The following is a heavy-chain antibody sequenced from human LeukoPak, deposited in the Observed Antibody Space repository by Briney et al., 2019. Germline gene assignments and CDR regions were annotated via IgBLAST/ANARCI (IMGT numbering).Heavy chain of an antibody. J-gene: IGHJ4*02. V-gene: IGHV3-73*01. CDR3: ARPSSGFHF. CDR1: GFIFSDFA. D-gene: IGHD3-22*01. Sequence: GGSLRLSCAASGFIFSDFAMHWVRQASGKGLEWVGRIRTKVDSYAITYAASVKGRFTVSRDDSKNTAYLEMNSLKSEDTAVYYCARPSSGFHFWGQGTLVTVSS. CDR2: IRTKVDSYAI.